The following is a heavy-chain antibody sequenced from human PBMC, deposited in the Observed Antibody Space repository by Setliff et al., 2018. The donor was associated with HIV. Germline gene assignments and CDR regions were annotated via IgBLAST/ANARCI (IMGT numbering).Heavy chain of an antibody. CDR2: MNPNNGNT. J-gene: IGHJ5*02. Sequence: ASVKVSCKASGYNFTDYDINWVRQATGQGLEWMGWMNPNNGNTGYAEKFQGRVTMTRDTSISTAYMELSSLGSDDTAVYYCARGTAPRPASVLEFLEWLFPNWFDPWGQGTQVTVSS. CDR3: ARGTAPRPASVLEFLEWLFPNWFDP. V-gene: IGHV1-8*02. D-gene: IGHD3-3*02. CDR1: GYNFTDYD.